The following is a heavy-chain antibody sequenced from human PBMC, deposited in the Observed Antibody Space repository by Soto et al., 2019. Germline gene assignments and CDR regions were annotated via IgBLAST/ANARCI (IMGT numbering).Heavy chain of an antibody. J-gene: IGHJ6*02. D-gene: IGHD3-3*01. V-gene: IGHV3-43*02. CDR1: GFTFDDYA. CDR2: ISGDGGST. CDR3: AKGNYDFWSGYYFGSRGYYYGMDV. Sequence: GGSLRLSCAASGFTFDDYAMHWVRQAPGKGLEWVSLISGDGGSTYYADSVKGRFTISRDNSKNSLYLQMNSLRTEDTALYYCAKGNYDFWSGYYFGSRGYYYGMDVWGQGTTVTVSS.